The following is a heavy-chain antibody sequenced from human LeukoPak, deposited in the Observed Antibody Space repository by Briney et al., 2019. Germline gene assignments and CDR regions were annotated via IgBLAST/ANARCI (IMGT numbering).Heavy chain of an antibody. Sequence: GESLKISCKGSGYSFPDYWIAWVRQMPGKGLEYMGIIAPGDSDTRYSPSFQGQVTISADKSITSAYLQWTSLKASDTAMYYCARYWHCSAGSCHNVECRGQGTLVTVSS. CDR2: IAPGDSDT. V-gene: IGHV5-51*06. D-gene: IGHD2-15*01. CDR3: ARYWHCSAGSCHNVEC. CDR1: GYSFPDYW. J-gene: IGHJ4*02.